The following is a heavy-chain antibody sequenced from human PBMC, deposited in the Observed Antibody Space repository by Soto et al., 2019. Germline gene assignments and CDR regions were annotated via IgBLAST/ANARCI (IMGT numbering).Heavy chain of an antibody. CDR1: GYTFTSYG. J-gene: IGHJ6*02. CDR2: ISAYNGNT. V-gene: IGHV1-18*01. Sequence: ASVKVSCKASGYTFTSYGISWVRRAPGQGLEWMGWISAYNGNTNYAQKLQGRVTMTTDTSTSTAYMELRSLRSDDTAVYYCARHCSGGSCYYTGGMDVWGQGTTVTSP. CDR3: ARHCSGGSCYYTGGMDV. D-gene: IGHD2-15*01.